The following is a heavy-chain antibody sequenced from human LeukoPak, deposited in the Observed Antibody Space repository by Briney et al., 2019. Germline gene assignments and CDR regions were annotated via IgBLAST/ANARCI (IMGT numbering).Heavy chain of an antibody. Sequence: SEALSLTCSVSGGSISNYFWSWIRQPPGKGLEWIGYIYSSGSTYYNPSLKSRVTISVDTSKNRFSLKLSTVTAADTAVYYCARRPTGDPKFDYWGQGTLVTVSS. CDR1: GGSISNYF. J-gene: IGHJ4*02. V-gene: IGHV4-59*08. CDR3: ARRPTGDPKFDY. CDR2: IYSSGST. D-gene: IGHD7-27*01.